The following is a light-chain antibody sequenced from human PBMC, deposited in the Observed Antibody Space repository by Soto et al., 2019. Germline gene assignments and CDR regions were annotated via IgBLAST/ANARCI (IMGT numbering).Light chain of an antibody. CDR1: SSNIGAGYN. Sequence: QSVLTQPPSVSGAPGQRVTISCTGGSSNIGAGYNVHWYQQLPGTAPKLLIYGDIDRPSGVPDRFSGSKSGTSASLAITGLKAEDEADYYCQSYDSSLRGVLFGGGTKLTVL. J-gene: IGLJ2*01. V-gene: IGLV1-40*01. CDR2: GDI. CDR3: QSYDSSLRGVL.